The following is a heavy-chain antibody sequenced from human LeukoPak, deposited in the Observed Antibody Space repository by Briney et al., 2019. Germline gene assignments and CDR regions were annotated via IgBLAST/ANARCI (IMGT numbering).Heavy chain of an antibody. D-gene: IGHD3-16*01. CDR1: GGSISSGGYY. CDR2: IYYSGST. V-gene: IGHV4-31*03. J-gene: IGHJ4*02. Sequence: PSQTLSLTCTVSGGSISSGGYYWRWLRQHPGTGLEWIGYIYYSGSTYYNPSLKSRVTISVDTSKNQFSLKLSSVTAADTAVYYCARDKYSGGRDYFDYWGQGTLVTVSS. CDR3: ARDKYSGGRDYFDY.